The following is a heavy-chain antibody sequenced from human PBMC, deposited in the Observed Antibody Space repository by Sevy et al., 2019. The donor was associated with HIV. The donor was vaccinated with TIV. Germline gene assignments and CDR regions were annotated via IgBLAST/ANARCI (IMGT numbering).Heavy chain of an antibody. D-gene: IGHD5-18*01. V-gene: IGHV3-21*01. Sequence: GGSLRLSCAASGFTFSSYTINWVRQAPGKGLEWVSSISSSSNYIYYADSVKGRFTISRDNAKNSLYLQMNSLRAEDTAVYYCARGKSGYGYALNYWGQGTLVTVSS. CDR2: ISSSSNYI. J-gene: IGHJ4*02. CDR3: ARGKSGYGYALNY. CDR1: GFTFSSYT.